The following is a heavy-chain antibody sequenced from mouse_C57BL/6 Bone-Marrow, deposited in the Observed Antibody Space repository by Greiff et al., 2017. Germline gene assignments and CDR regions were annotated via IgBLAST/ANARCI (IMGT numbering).Heavy chain of an antibody. Sequence: QVQLKESGAELVKPGASVKISCKASGYAFSSYWMNWVKQRPGKGLEWIGQIYPGDGDTNYNGKFKGKATLTADKSSSTAYMQLSSLTSEDSAVYFCARRGYSKPLYAMDYWGQGTSVTVSS. CDR2: IYPGDGDT. D-gene: IGHD2-5*01. CDR1: GYAFSSYW. J-gene: IGHJ4*01. V-gene: IGHV1-80*01. CDR3: ARRGYSKPLYAMDY.